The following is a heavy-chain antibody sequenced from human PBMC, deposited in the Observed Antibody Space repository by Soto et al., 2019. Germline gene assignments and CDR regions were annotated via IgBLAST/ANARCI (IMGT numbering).Heavy chain of an antibody. J-gene: IGHJ4*02. CDR3: ARPGGYSYGNFDY. V-gene: IGHV3-30*04. Sequence: PGGSLRLSCAASGFTFSDYAMHWVRQAPGKGLEWVAVVSHDGRNTHYADSVRGRFTISRDDSKNTLYLQMNSLRAEDTAVYYCARPGGYSYGNFDYWGQGTLVTVSS. D-gene: IGHD5-18*01. CDR2: VSHDGRNT. CDR1: GFTFSDYA.